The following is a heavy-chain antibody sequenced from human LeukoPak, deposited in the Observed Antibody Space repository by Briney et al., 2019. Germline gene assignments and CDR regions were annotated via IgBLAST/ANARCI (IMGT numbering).Heavy chain of an antibody. CDR1: GYTFTGYY. J-gene: IGHJ6*02. CDR3: ATAFSIWFGELKV. Sequence: ASVKVSCKASGYTFTGYYMHWVRQAPGKGLEWMGGFDPEDGETIYAQKFQGRVTMTEDTSTDTAYMELSSLRSEDTAVYYCATAFSIWFGELKVWGQGTTVTVSS. D-gene: IGHD3-10*01. CDR2: FDPEDGET. V-gene: IGHV1-24*01.